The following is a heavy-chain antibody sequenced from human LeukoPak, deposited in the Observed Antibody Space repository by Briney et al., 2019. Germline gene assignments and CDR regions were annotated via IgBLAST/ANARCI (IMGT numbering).Heavy chain of an antibody. Sequence: GGSLRLSCAASGFTFSSYSMNWVRQAPGKGLEWVSYISSSSTIYYADSVKGRFTISRDNAKNSLYLQMNSLRDEDTAVYYCARGFTVVGNWGQGTLVTVSS. V-gene: IGHV3-48*02. CDR2: ISSSSTI. D-gene: IGHD1-26*01. CDR1: GFTFSSYS. CDR3: ARGFTVVGN. J-gene: IGHJ4*02.